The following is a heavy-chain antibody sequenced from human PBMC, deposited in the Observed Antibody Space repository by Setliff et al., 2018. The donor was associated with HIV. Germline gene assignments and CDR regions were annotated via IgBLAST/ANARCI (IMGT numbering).Heavy chain of an antibody. V-gene: IGHV4-30-4*01. CDR3: ARVAYDFSIIYYYENWFDP. J-gene: IGHJ5*02. D-gene: IGHD3-22*01. CDR1: GGSIRTEDVY. CDR2: IYYIGTI. Sequence: SATLTLTCTVSGGSIRTEDVYWSLIRQAPGKGLEWIGHIYYIGTIYYNPSLTSRLIISVDMYKNQFSLNLNSVTYADTAVYCCARVAYDFSIIYYYENWFDPWGQGILVTVSS.